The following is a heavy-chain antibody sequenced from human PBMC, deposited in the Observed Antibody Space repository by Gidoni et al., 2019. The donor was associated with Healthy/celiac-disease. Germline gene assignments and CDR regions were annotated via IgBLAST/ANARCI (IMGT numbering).Heavy chain of an antibody. CDR1: GFTFDDYA. J-gene: IGHJ4*02. CDR2: ISWNSGSI. CDR3: AKEGYDSSGYYVY. D-gene: IGHD3-22*01. V-gene: IGHV3-9*01. Sequence: EVQLVESGGGLVQPGRSLRLSCAASGFTFDDYAMHWVRQAPGKGLEWVSGISWNSGSIGYADSGKGRFTIARDNAKNSLYLQMNSLRAEDTALYYCAKEGYDSSGYYVYWGQGTLVTVSS.